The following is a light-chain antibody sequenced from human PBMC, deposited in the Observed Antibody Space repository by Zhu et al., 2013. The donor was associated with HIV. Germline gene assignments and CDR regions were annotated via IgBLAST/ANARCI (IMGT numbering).Light chain of an antibody. Sequence: EVLLTQSPATLSVSPGERATVSCRASRSVNSNLAWYQQKSGQAPRLLIYGASTRASGIPARFSGSGSGTDFTLTISRLEPEDFAVYYCQQYGSSPFGQGTKVEIK. J-gene: IGKJ1*01. CDR2: GAS. CDR1: RSVNSN. V-gene: IGKV3-20*01. CDR3: QQYGSSP.